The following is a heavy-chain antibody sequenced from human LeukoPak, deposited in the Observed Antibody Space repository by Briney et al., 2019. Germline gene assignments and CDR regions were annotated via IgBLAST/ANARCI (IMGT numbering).Heavy chain of an antibody. Sequence: GGSLRLSCAASGFTFSTFGMHWVRQAPGKGLEWVSFIPHDGSNKFYADSVRGRFTISRDNSRNTVYLQMKSLRIEDTALYYCAKGRTKWLEGGFDYWGQGSLVSVSS. CDR1: GFTFSTFG. CDR3: AKGRTKWLEGGFDY. V-gene: IGHV3-30*02. J-gene: IGHJ4*02. CDR2: IPHDGSNK. D-gene: IGHD6-19*01.